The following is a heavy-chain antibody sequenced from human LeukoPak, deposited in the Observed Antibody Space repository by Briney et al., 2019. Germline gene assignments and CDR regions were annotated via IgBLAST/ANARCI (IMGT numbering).Heavy chain of an antibody. CDR3: ARLGKAAAGTPYYYYGMDV. Sequence: GESLKISCKGSGYSFTSYWIGWVRQMPGKGLEWMGRIDPSDSYTNYSPSFQGHVTISADKSISTAYLQWSSLKASDTAMYYCARLGKAAAGTPYYYYGMDVWGQGTTVTVSS. CDR1: GYSFTSYW. CDR2: IDPSDSYT. D-gene: IGHD6-13*01. V-gene: IGHV5-10-1*01. J-gene: IGHJ6*02.